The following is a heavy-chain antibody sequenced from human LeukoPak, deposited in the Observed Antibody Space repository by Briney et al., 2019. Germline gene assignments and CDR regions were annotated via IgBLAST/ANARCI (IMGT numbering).Heavy chain of an antibody. V-gene: IGHV3-23*01. J-gene: IGHJ5*02. CDR1: GFTFRTYA. D-gene: IGHD3-16*02. CDR2: ISDSGGTT. CDR3: AKDRMITFGGVIAAWFDP. Sequence: GGSLRLSCVASGFTFRTYAMSWVRQAPGKGLEWVSGISDSGGTTYYADSVKGRFTISRDNSKNTLYLQMNSLRAEDTAVYYCAKDRMITFGGVIAAWFDPWGQGTLVTVSS.